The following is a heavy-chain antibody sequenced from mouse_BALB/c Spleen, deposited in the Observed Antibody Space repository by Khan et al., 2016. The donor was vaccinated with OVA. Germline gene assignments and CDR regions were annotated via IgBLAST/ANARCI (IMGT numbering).Heavy chain of an antibody. CDR1: GFSLNSYA. CDR3: ARNREPDYIDF. J-gene: IGHJ2*01. CDR2: IWAGGST. Sequence: VQLVESGPGLVAPSQSLYITCTVTGFSLNSYAIHWVRQPPGKGLEWLGVIWAGGSTNYNSALMSGLSISKDNSKSQVFLKMNSLQTHDTAIICCARNREPDYIDFWGQGTTLPVSS. V-gene: IGHV2-9*02.